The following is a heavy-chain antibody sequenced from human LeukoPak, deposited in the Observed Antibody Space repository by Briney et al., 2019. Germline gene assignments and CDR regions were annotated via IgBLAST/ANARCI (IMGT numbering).Heavy chain of an antibody. V-gene: IGHV3-7*03. CDR1: GFTFSSYW. CDR3: AKSSTFYYYYSMDV. CDR2: INQDGSEK. Sequence: HPGGSLRLSCAASGFTFSSYWMSWVRQAPGKGLEWVANINQDGSEKYYVDSVKGRFTISRDDAKNSLYLQMNSLRAEDTAVYYCAKSSTFYYYYSMDVWGKGTTVTVSS. J-gene: IGHJ6*03.